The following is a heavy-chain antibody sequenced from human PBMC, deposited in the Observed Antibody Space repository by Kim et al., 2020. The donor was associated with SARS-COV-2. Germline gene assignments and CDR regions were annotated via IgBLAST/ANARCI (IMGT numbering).Heavy chain of an antibody. V-gene: IGHV4-34*01. CDR1: GGSFSGYY. J-gene: IGHJ6*02. CDR3: ARGKQQLAHYYYYYGMDV. CDR2: INHSGST. D-gene: IGHD6-13*01. Sequence: SETLSLTCAVYGGSFSGYYWSWIRQPPGKGLEWIGEINHSGSTNYNPSLKSRVTISVDTSKNQFSLKLSSVTAADTAVYYCARGKQQLAHYYYYYGMDVWGQGTTVTVSS.